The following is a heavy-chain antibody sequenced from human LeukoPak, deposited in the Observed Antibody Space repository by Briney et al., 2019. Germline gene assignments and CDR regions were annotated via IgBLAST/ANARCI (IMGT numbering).Heavy chain of an antibody. CDR1: GGSTSNYY. CDR2: IYYSGSP. CDR3: VRAFSSSGRYYYYFDY. D-gene: IGHD3-22*01. J-gene: IGHJ4*02. Sequence: PSETLSLTCTVSGGSTSNYYWSWIRQPPGKGLELIGFIYYSGSPNYNPSLKSRVTISVDSSKNQFSLRLSSVTAADTAVYYCVRAFSSSGRYYYYFDYWGQGTLVTVSS. V-gene: IGHV4-59*01.